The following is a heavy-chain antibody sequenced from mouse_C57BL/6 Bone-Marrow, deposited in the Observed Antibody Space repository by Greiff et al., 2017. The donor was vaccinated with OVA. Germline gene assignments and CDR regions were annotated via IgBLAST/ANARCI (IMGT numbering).Heavy chain of an antibody. CDR2: IDPETGGT. J-gene: IGHJ2*01. V-gene: IGHV1-15*01. CDR1: GYTFTDYE. D-gene: IGHD2-5*01. Sequence: QVQLQQSGAELVRPGASVTLSCKVSGYTFTDYEMHWVKQTPVHGLEWIGAIDPETGGTAYNQKFKGKAILTADKSSSTAYMELRSLTSEDSAVYYCTRGADYSNYPYFDYWGQGTTLTVSS. CDR3: TRGADYSNYPYFDY.